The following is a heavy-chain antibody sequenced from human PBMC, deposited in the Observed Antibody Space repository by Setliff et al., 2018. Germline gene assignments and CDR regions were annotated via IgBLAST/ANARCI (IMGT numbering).Heavy chain of an antibody. CDR1: GFTFSNYA. J-gene: IGHJ4*02. Sequence: GGSLRLSCAASGFTFSNYAMSWVRQAPGKGPEYVSIIYTDGTTYYTDSVKGRFTISRDNSKNTLYLQLNSLRAEDTAVYYCVRGLPFDYWGQGTLVTVSS. CDR2: IYTDGTT. V-gene: IGHV3-66*01. CDR3: VRGLPFDY.